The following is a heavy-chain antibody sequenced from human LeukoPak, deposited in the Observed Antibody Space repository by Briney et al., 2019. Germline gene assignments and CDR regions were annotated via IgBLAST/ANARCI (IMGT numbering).Heavy chain of an antibody. CDR3: AKEDVGWFDP. D-gene: IGHD1-26*01. CDR2: ISYDGSNK. J-gene: IGHJ5*02. CDR1: GFTFSSYG. V-gene: IGHV3-30*18. Sequence: GGSLRLSCAASGFTFSSYGMHWVRQAPGKGLEWVAVISYDGSNKYYADSVKGRFTISRDNSKNTLYLQMNSLRAEDTAVYYCAKEDVGWFDPWGQGTLVTVSS.